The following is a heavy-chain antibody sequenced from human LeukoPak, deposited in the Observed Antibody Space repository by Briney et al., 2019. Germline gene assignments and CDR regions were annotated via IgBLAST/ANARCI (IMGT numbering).Heavy chain of an antibody. CDR3: AGLTGYSSSWYYYYYYMDV. CDR2: ISSSGSTI. Sequence: GGSLRLSCAASGFTFSDYYMSWIHQAPGKGLEWVSYISSSGSTIYYADSVKGRFTISRDNAKNTLNLQMNSLRAEDTAVYYCAGLTGYSSSWYYYYYYMDVWGKGTTVTVSS. CDR1: GFTFSDYY. V-gene: IGHV3-11*04. J-gene: IGHJ6*03. D-gene: IGHD6-13*01.